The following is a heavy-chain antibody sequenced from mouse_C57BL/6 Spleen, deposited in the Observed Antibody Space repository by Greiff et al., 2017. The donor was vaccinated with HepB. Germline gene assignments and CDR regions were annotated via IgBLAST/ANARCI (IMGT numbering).Heavy chain of an antibody. CDR2: ISSGSSTI. V-gene: IGHV5-17*01. CDR3: GRGDGNFLAWFAY. D-gene: IGHD2-1*01. J-gene: IGHJ3*01. Sequence: EVMLVESGGGLVKPGGSLKLSCAASGFTFSDYGMHWVRQAPEKGLEWVAYISSGSSTIYYADTVKGRFTISRDNAKNTLFLQMTSLRSEDTAMYYWGRGDGNFLAWFAYWGQGTLVTVSA. CDR1: GFTFSDYG.